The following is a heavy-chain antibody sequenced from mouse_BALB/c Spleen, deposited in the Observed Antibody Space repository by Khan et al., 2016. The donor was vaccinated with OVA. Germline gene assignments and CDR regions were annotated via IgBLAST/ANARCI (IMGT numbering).Heavy chain of an antibody. V-gene: IGHV5-15*02. Sequence: EVQLEVSGGGLVQPGGSRKLSCAASGFTFSDYGMAWVRQAPGKGPEWVAFVSSLAYNFYYADTETGRFTISRENAKNTLYLEMSSLRSEDTAMYYCARGGKGGFAYWGQGTLVTVSA. CDR1: GFTFSDYG. CDR2: VSSLAYNF. J-gene: IGHJ3*01. CDR3: ARGGKGGFAY.